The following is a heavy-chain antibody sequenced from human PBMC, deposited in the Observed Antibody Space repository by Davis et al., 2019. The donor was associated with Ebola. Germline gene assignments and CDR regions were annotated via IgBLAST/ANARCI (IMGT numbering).Heavy chain of an antibody. CDR1: GGSISSYY. Sequence: SETLSLTCTVPGGSISSYYWSWIRQPPGKGLEWIGYIYYSGSTNYNPSLKSRVTISVDTSKNQFSLKLSSVTAADTAVYYCARALGYCSSTSCYSGWFDPWGQGTLVTVSS. V-gene: IGHV4-59*01. CDR2: IYYSGST. J-gene: IGHJ5*02. D-gene: IGHD2-2*01. CDR3: ARALGYCSSTSCYSGWFDP.